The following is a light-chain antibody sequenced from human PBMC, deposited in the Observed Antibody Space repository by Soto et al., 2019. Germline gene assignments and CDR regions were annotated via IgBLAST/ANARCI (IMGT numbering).Light chain of an antibody. J-gene: IGKJ4*01. CDR3: LQDYNYPLT. V-gene: IGKV1-6*01. Sequence: AIEMTQSPSSLSASVGDRVTITCRASQGIRSDLGWYQQKPGKAPKLLIYAASSLQTGVPSRFSGSGSGTDFTLTISSLQPEDFATYYCLQDYNYPLTFGGGTKVEIK. CDR2: AAS. CDR1: QGIRSD.